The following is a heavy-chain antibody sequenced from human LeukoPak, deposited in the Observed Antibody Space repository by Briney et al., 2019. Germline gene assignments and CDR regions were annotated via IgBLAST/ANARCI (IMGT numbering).Heavy chain of an antibody. CDR1: GGSFSGYY. CDR3: ARDGYSSSWSLDY. V-gene: IGHV4-34*01. D-gene: IGHD6-13*01. CDR2: INHSGST. Sequence: LETLSLTCAVYGGSFSGYYWSWIRQPPGKGLEWIGEINHSGSTNYNPSLKSRVTISVDTSKNQFSLKLSSVTAADTAVYYCARDGYSSSWSLDYWGQGTLVTVSS. J-gene: IGHJ4*02.